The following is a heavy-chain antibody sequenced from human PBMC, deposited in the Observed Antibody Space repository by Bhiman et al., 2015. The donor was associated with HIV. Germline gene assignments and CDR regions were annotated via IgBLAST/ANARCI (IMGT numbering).Heavy chain of an antibody. CDR1: EFTFSSYE. J-gene: IGHJ4*02. D-gene: IGHD3-22*01. V-gene: IGHV3-48*03. CDR3: ARVGISSGWPSFDY. Sequence: EVQLLESGGGLVQPGGSLRLSCAASEFTFSSYEMNWVRQAPGKGLEWVSYISSSGSTIYYADSVKGRFTISRDNAKNSLYLQMNSLRAEDTAVYYCARVGISSGWPSFDYWGQGTLVTVSS. CDR2: ISSSGSTI.